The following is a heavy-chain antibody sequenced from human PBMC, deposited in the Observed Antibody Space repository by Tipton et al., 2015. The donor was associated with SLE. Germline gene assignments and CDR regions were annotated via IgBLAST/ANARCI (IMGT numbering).Heavy chain of an antibody. CDR2: IYYSGKT. Sequence: TLSLTCTVSGGFISSSGCYWGWIRQPPGKGLEWIGNIYYSGKTYYSPSLKSRVTIFLDTSKNQFSLKLSSVTAADTAIYYCARLWGSGYDHYYSDYWGQGTLVTVSS. CDR3: ARLWGSGYDHYYSDY. D-gene: IGHD5-12*01. CDR1: GGFISSSGCY. J-gene: IGHJ4*02. V-gene: IGHV4-39*01.